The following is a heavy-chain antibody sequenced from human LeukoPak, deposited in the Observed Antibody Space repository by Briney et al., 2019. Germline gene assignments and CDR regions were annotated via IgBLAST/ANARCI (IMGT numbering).Heavy chain of an antibody. D-gene: IGHD1-26*01. Sequence: GGSLRLSCAASGFTFSSYGMHWVRQAPGKGLEWVAVIWYDGSNKYYADSVKGRFTISRDNSKNTLYLQMNSLRAEDTAVYYCARANSGSYYSSGMDVWGQGTPVTPSS. J-gene: IGHJ6*02. CDR3: ARANSGSYYSSGMDV. CDR2: IWYDGSNK. V-gene: IGHV3-33*01. CDR1: GFTFSSYG.